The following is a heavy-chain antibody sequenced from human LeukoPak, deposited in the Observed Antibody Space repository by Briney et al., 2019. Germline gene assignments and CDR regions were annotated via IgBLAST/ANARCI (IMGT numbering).Heavy chain of an antibody. V-gene: IGHV3-7*01. D-gene: IGHD3-9*01. CDR2: IKQDGSEK. J-gene: IGHJ4*02. Sequence: PGGSLRLSCAASGFTFSSYWMSWVRQAPGKGLEWVANIKQDGSEKYYVDSVKGRFTISRDNAKNSLYLQMNSLRAEDTAVYYCARDRTYYDILTGYYNGYYFDYWGQGTLVTVSS. CDR3: ARDRTYYDILTGYYNGYYFDY. CDR1: GFTFSSYW.